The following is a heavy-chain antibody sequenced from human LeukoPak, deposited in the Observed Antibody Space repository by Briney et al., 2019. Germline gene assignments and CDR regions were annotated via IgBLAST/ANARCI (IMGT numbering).Heavy chain of an antibody. V-gene: IGHV3-11*06. D-gene: IGHD1-1*01. CDR1: GFPFSAYS. Sequence: PGGSLRLSCAASGFPFSAYSMNWVRQAPGKGLEWISYIGISSGNTKYADSVKGRFTISGDNAKNSLYLQMNSQRVEDTAVYYCARDHNYAFDNWGQGTLVTVSS. CDR2: IGISSGNT. CDR3: ARDHNYAFDN. J-gene: IGHJ4*02.